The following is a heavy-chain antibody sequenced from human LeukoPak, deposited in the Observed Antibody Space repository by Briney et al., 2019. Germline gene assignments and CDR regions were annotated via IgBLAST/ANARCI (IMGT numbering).Heavy chain of an antibody. CDR2: IYPGDSDT. V-gene: IGHV5-51*01. Sequence: GESLKISCKGSGYSFTSYWVGWVRQMPGKGLEWMGIIYPGDSDTRYSPSFQGQVTISADKSISTAYLQWSSLRASDTAMYYCARTVVGATDAFDIWGQGTMVTVSS. D-gene: IGHD1-26*01. CDR1: GYSFTSYW. CDR3: ARTVVGATDAFDI. J-gene: IGHJ3*02.